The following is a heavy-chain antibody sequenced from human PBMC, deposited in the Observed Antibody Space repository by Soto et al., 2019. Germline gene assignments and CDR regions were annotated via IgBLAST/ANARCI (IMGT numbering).Heavy chain of an antibody. CDR2: ISAYNGNT. Sequence: ASVKVSCKASGYTFTSYGISWVRQAPGQGLEWMGWISAYNGNTNYAQKLQGRVTMTTDTSTSTAYMELRSLRSDDTAVYYCARDIAAASWVDSLYYYMDVWGKGTTVTVSS. D-gene: IGHD6-13*01. CDR1: GYTFTSYG. CDR3: ARDIAAASWVDSLYYYMDV. V-gene: IGHV1-18*01. J-gene: IGHJ6*03.